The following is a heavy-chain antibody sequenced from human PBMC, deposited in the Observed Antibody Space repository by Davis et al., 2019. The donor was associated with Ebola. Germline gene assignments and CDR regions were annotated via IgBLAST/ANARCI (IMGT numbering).Heavy chain of an antibody. J-gene: IGHJ4*02. V-gene: IGHV3-30-3*01. Sequence: GGSLRLSCAAFGFTFSSYAMHWVRQAPGKGLEWVAVISYDGSNKYYADSVKGRFTISRDNSKNTLYLQMNSLRAEDTAVYYCARMIIMVTLFDYWGQGTLVTVSS. CDR1: GFTFSSYA. CDR3: ARMIIMVTLFDY. D-gene: IGHD2-21*02. CDR2: ISYDGSNK.